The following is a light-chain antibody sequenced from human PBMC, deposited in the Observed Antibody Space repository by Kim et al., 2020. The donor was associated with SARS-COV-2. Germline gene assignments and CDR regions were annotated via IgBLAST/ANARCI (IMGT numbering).Light chain of an antibody. CDR1: QRISSSY. CDR2: GAS. V-gene: IGKV3-20*01. J-gene: IGKJ1*01. CDR3: QYYGRSPWT. Sequence: SPGERATLSGRASQRISSSYLVWYQHKPGQAPRLPIYGASSRATDIPDRFSGSASGTDFTLTISRLEPEDFAVYYCQYYGRSPWTFGQGTKVDIK.